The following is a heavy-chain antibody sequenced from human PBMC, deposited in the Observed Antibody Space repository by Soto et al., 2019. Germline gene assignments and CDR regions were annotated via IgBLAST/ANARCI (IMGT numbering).Heavy chain of an antibody. V-gene: IGHV1-18*01. CDR3: ARGMTTSPMDV. Sequence: APVKGSREAAGYAFNSYGISCVRQAPGQGLEWMGWISAYNGNTNYAQKLQGRVTMTTDTSTSTAYMELRSLRSDDTAVYYCARGMTTSPMDVWGQGTTVTVSS. CDR2: ISAYNGNT. CDR1: GYAFNSYG. J-gene: IGHJ6*02. D-gene: IGHD4-4*01.